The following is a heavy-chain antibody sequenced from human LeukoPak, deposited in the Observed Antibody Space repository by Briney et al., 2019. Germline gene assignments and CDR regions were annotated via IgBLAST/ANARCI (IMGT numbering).Heavy chain of an antibody. CDR1: DGSFSGYY. CDR3: ARGRGTGSYFHD. J-gene: IGHJ4*03. Sequence: SETLSLTCAVYDGSFSGYYWGWIRQPPGKGLEWIGEINRGGDTNYNPFLKSRATISIDTSRNYFSLKLSSVTAADTAVYYCARGRGTGSYFHDWGQGTLVTVSS. V-gene: IGHV4-34*01. CDR2: INRGGDT. D-gene: IGHD3/OR15-3a*01.